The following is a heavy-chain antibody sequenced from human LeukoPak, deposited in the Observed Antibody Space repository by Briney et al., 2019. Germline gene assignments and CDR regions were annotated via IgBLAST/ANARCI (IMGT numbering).Heavy chain of an antibody. V-gene: IGHV4-39*02. CDR3: ARRFLAGNCFDY. CDR2: VSYTGST. CDR1: GGSISRSGYF. J-gene: IGHJ4*02. Sequence: SETLSLTCTVSGGSISRSGYFWGWIRQPPGKGLEWIGSVSYTGSTYPSPSLKTRVTISVDTSKNHFSLKLSSVTAADTAVYYCARRFLAGNCFDYWGQGTLVTVAS. D-gene: IGHD3-3*01.